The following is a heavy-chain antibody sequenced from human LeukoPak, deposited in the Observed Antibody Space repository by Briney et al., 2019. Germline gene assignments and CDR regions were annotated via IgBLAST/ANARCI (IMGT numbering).Heavy chain of an antibody. CDR2: ISYDGSNK. CDR3: AKVTGSWRIVGATDY. J-gene: IGHJ4*02. CDR1: GFTFSSYG. V-gene: IGHV3-30*18. Sequence: GRSLRLSCAASGFTFSSYGMHWVRQAPGKGLEWVAVISYDGSNKYYADSVKGRFTISRGNSKNTLYLQMNSLRAEDTAVYYCAKVTGSWRIVGATDYWGQGTLVTVSS. D-gene: IGHD1-26*01.